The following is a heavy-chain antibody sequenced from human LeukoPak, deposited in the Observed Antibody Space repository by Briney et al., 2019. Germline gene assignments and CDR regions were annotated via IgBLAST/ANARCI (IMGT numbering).Heavy chain of an antibody. V-gene: IGHV3-7*03. CDR2: IKQDGSDK. J-gene: IGHJ4*02. CDR3: ASAHTGWMGDY. D-gene: IGHD6-19*01. Sequence: PGGSLRLSCAASGFTFSSYWMSWVRQAPGKGLEWVANIKQDGSDKYYVDTVKGRFTISRDNAKNSLFLQMNSLRAEDTAVYYCASAHTGWMGDYWGQGTLVTVSS. CDR1: GFTFSSYW.